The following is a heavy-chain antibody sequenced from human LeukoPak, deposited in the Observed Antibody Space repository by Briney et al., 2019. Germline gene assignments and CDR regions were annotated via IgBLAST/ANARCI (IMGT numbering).Heavy chain of an antibody. V-gene: IGHV3-48*03. D-gene: IGHD3-3*01. CDR2: ISSSGSTI. Sequence: GGSLRLSCAASGFTFSSYEMNWVRQAPGEGLEGVSYISSSGSTIEYADSVKGRFTISRDNAKNSLYLQMNSLRAEDTAGYYWARVGPFGWFDPWGQGTLVTVSS. J-gene: IGHJ5*01. CDR1: GFTFSSYE. CDR3: ARVGPFGWFDP.